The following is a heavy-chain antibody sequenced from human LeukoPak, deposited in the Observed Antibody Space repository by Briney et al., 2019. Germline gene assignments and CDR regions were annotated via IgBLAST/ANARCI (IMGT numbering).Heavy chain of an antibody. CDR1: GGSFSGYY. V-gene: IGHV4-34*01. CDR2: INHSGST. J-gene: IGHJ6*03. D-gene: IGHD1-1*01. CDR3: ARGQLDYYYYYMDV. Sequence: SETLSLTCAVYGGSFSGYYWSWIRQPPGEGLEWIGEINHSGSTNYNPSLKSRVTISVDTFKNQFSLKLSSVTAADTAVYYCARGQLDYYYYYMDVWGKGTTVTVSS.